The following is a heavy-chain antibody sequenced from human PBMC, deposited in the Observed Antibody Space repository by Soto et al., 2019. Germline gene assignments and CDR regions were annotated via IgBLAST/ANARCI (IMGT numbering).Heavy chain of an antibody. J-gene: IGHJ6*02. Sequence: PGGSLRLSCAASGFTFSNFEMHWVRQAPGKGLEWVSYINTAGSTKYYAESVKGRFTISRDNARNSLFLQMNSLRAEDTAVYYCARDLPAPTDYYYGMDVWGQGTTVTVSS. CDR1: GFTFSNFE. V-gene: IGHV3-48*03. CDR2: INTAGSTK. CDR3: ARDLPAPTDYYYGMDV.